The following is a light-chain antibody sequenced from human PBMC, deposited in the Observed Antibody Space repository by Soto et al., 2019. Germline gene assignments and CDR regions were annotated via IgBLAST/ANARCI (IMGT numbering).Light chain of an antibody. CDR2: GAS. CDR3: QHYVERSPIT. V-gene: IGKV3-20*01. J-gene: IGKJ5*01. CDR1: QSISSSY. Sequence: EIVLTQSPGTLSLSPGERATLSCRASQSISSSYLAWYQQKPGQAPRLLISGASSRATGIPDRFSGSGSGTDFTLTISRLEPEDFALYYCQHYVERSPITFGQGTLLEN.